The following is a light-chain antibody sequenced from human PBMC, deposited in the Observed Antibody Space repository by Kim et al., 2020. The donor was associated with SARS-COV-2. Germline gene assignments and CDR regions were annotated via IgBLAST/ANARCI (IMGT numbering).Light chain of an antibody. CDR2: DVS. J-gene: IGKJ4*01. Sequence: LSPGERATLSWRASQNIGSYLAWYQQRPGQAPRLLIFDVSSRATDIPARFSGSGSGTDFTLTISSLEPEDFAVYYCQQRTDWPLTFGGGTKVDIK. CDR1: QNIGSY. V-gene: IGKV3-11*01. CDR3: QQRTDWPLT.